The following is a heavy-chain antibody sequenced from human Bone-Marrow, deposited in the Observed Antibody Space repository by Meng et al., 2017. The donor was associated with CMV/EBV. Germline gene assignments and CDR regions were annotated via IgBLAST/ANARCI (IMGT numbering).Heavy chain of an antibody. CDR3: ARDRGEWLNAFDI. Sequence: SVKVSCKASGYTFTGYYMHWVRQAPGQGLEWMGWINPILGIANYAQKFQGRVTITADKSTSTAYMELSSLRSEDTAVYYCARDRGEWLNAFDIWGQGTMVTVSS. D-gene: IGHD3-3*01. J-gene: IGHJ3*02. CDR2: INPILGIA. CDR1: GYTFTGYY. V-gene: IGHV1-69*10.